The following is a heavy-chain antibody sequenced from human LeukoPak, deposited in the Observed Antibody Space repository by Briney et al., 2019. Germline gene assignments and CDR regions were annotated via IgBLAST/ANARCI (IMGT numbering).Heavy chain of an antibody. Sequence: GGSLRLSCAASGFTFSSYAMTWVRQAPGKGLEWVSTISGSGISTYYSDSVKGRFTISRDNSKNTLYLQMNSLRAEDTAVYYCAKVRLGATTDAFDIWGQGTMVTVSS. J-gene: IGHJ3*02. CDR1: GFTFSSYA. CDR3: AKVRLGATTDAFDI. CDR2: ISGSGIST. V-gene: IGHV3-23*01. D-gene: IGHD1-26*01.